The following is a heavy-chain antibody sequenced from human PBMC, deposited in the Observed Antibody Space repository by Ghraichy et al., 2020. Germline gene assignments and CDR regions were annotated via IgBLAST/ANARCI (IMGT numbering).Heavy chain of an antibody. D-gene: IGHD3-3*01. CDR1: GGSISSYY. CDR3: ARGGTYYDFWSGYYPPDPDHDAFDI. V-gene: IGHV4-59*01. CDR2: IYYSGST. Sequence: SQTLSLTCTVSGGSISSYYWSWIRQPPGKGLEWIGYIYYSGSTNYNPSLKSRVTISVDTSKNQFSLKLSSVTAADTAVYYCARGGTYYDFWSGYYPPDPDHDAFDIWGQGTMVTVSS. J-gene: IGHJ3*02.